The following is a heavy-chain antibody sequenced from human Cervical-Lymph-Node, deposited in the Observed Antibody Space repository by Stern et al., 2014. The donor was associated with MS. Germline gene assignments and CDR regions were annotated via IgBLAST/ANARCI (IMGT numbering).Heavy chain of an antibody. Sequence: EVKLVESGAEVKKPGESLKIACKGSGYSFSSYWIAWVRQMPGKGLEWMGMIFSSDSETRYSPSFEGQVTISVDKSTSTAYLHWSSLKASDTARYYCGREVAMTAGLLGFWGQGTQVIVS. V-gene: IGHV5-51*01. CDR1: GYSFSSYW. J-gene: IGHJ4*02. D-gene: IGHD3-22*01. CDR3: GREVAMTAGLLGF. CDR2: IFSSDSET.